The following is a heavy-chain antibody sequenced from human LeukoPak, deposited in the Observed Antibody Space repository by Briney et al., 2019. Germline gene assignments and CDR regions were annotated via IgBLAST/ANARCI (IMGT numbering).Heavy chain of an antibody. V-gene: IGHV1-18*01. CDR3: ARDSPTPFDVAVVPADYYYGMDV. J-gene: IGHJ6*02. CDR1: YYIFTNYG. CDR2: ISAYNGNI. Sequence: ASVTLSCKASYYIFTNYGVSWVRQAPGQGLEWMGWISAYNGNINYAQKFQGRVTMTTDTSTSTAYMELRSLRSDDTALYYCARDSPTPFDVAVVPADYYYGMDVWGQGTTVTVSS. D-gene: IGHD2-2*01.